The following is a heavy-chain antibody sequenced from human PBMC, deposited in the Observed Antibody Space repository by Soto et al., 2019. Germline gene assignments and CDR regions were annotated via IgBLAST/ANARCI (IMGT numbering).Heavy chain of an antibody. CDR1: GDTFSDYG. D-gene: IGHD1-1*01. J-gene: IGHJ6*02. V-gene: IGHV1-69*06. Sequence: QVRLAQSEAEVKKPGSSVKVSCKASGDTFSDYGVTWVQQAPRQGLEWVGAILPMFGKTNYAQKFQGRVAIIADKSPDTVFLELSRLRSDDTAVYFCARVRQLGTGYAMDVWGQGTTVIVSS. CDR2: ILPMFGKT. CDR3: ARVRQLGTGYAMDV.